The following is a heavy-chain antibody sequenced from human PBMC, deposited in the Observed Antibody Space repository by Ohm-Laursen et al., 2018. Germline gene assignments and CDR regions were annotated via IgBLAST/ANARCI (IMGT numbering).Heavy chain of an antibody. Sequence: ESLKISCKGSGYSFTSYWIGWVRQMPGKGLEWMGIIYPGDSDTRYSPSFQGQVTISADKSISTAYLQWSSLKASDTAMYYCARHRYYDSSGYYPLDPITFEPPPVDVWGQGTTVTVSS. V-gene: IGHV5-51*01. D-gene: IGHD3-22*01. CDR2: IYPGDSDT. J-gene: IGHJ6*02. CDR1: GYSFTSYW. CDR3: ARHRYYDSSGYYPLDPITFEPPPVDV.